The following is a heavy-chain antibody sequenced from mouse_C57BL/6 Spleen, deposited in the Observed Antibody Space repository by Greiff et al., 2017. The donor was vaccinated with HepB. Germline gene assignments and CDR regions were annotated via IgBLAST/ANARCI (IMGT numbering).Heavy chain of an antibody. J-gene: IGHJ4*01. CDR2: ISYSGST. CDR1: GYSIPSDY. V-gene: IGHV3-8*01. Sequence: EVKLMESGPGLAKPSQTLSLTCSVTGYSIPSDYWNWIRKFPGNKLEYMGYISYSGSTYYNPSLKSRISITRDTSKNQYYLQLNSVTTEDTATYYCARSGGGYYVGAMDYWGQGTSVTVSS. CDR3: ARSGGGYYVGAMDY. D-gene: IGHD2-3*01.